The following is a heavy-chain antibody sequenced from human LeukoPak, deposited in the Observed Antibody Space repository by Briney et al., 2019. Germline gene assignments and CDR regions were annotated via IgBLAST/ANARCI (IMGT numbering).Heavy chain of an antibody. CDR3: ARGGGYDILTGSLFDY. V-gene: IGHV3-20*04. Sequence: GGSLRLSCAASGFIFDDYGMNWVRQAPGKGLEWVSGINWNGGSTGYADSVKGRFTISRDNAKNSLYLQMNSLRAEDTALYYCARGGGYDILTGSLFDYWGQGTLVTVSS. CDR2: INWNGGST. J-gene: IGHJ4*02. CDR1: GFIFDDYG. D-gene: IGHD3-9*01.